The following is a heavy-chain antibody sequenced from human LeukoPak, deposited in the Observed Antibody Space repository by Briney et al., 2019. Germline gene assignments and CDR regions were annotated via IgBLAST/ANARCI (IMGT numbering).Heavy chain of an antibody. CDR1: GYTFTSYG. D-gene: IGHD2-15*01. Sequence: ASVKVSCKASGYTFTSYGISWVRQAPGQGLEWMGWTSAYNGNTNYAQKLQGRVTMTTDTSTSTAYMELRSLRSDDTAVYYCARDYSSVVVAATPGGYWGQGTLVTVSS. CDR3: ARDYSSVVVAATPGGY. V-gene: IGHV1-18*01. J-gene: IGHJ4*02. CDR2: TSAYNGNT.